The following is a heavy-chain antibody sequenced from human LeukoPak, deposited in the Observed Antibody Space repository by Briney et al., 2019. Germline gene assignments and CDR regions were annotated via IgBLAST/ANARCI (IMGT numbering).Heavy chain of an antibody. CDR3: AREQGSSWFFNWFDP. CDR1: GFTFSSYG. D-gene: IGHD6-13*01. V-gene: IGHV3-33*01. J-gene: IGHJ5*02. Sequence: PGGSLRLSCAASGFTFSSYGMHWVRQAPGKGLEWVAVIWYDGSNKYYADSVKGRFTISRDNSKNTLYLQMNSLRAEDTAVYYCAREQGSSWFFNWFDPWGQGTLATVSS. CDR2: IWYDGSNK.